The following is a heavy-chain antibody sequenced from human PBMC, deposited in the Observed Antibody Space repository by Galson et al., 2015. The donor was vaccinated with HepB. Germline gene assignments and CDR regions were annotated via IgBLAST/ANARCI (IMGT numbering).Heavy chain of an antibody. CDR2: FDPEDGET. J-gene: IGHJ4*02. CDR3: ATGFPGTVYYDSRGFDY. CDR1: GYTLTELS. V-gene: IGHV1-24*01. D-gene: IGHD3-22*01. Sequence: SVKVSCKVSGYTLTELSMHWVRQAPGKGLEWMGGFDPEDGETIYAQKFQGRVTMTEDTSTDTAYMELSSLRSEDTAVYYCATGFPGTVYYDSRGFDYWGQGTLVTVSS.